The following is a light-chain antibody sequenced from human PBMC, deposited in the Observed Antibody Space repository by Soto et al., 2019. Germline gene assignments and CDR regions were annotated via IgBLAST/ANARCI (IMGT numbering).Light chain of an antibody. Sequence: QSALAQPPSASGSPGQSVTISCTGTSNDVGGYNYVSWYQQHPGKAPKPMIYEVNKRPSRVPDRFSGSKSGNTASLTVSGLQAEDEADYYCSSFAVSNSFVFGTGTKVTVL. CDR1: SNDVGGYNY. CDR3: SSFAVSNSFV. CDR2: EVN. J-gene: IGLJ1*01. V-gene: IGLV2-8*01.